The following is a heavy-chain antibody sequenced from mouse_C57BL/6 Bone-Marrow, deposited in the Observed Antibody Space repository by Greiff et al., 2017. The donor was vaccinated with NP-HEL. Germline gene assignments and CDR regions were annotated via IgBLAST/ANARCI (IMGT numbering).Heavy chain of an antibody. Sequence: QVQLQQPGAELVKPGASVKMSCKASGYTFTSYWITWVKQRPGQGLEWIGDIYPGSGSTNYNEKFKSKATLTVDTSSSTAYMQLSSLTSEDSAVYYCARVYYGNYVGYFDVWGTGTTVTVSS. J-gene: IGHJ1*03. CDR1: GYTFTSYW. CDR3: ARVYYGNYVGYFDV. CDR2: IYPGSGST. V-gene: IGHV1-55*01. D-gene: IGHD2-1*01.